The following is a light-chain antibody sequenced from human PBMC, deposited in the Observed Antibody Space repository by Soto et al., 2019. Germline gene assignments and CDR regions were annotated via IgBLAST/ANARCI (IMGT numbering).Light chain of an antibody. Sequence: DIQMTQSPSTLSASVGDRVTITCRASQSISRWLAWYHQKPGKAPKLLIYKASSLESGVPSRFSDSGSGTEFTLTISSLQPDDFATYYCQQYNSYSPYTFGQGTKLEIK. CDR3: QQYNSYSPYT. CDR2: KAS. V-gene: IGKV1-5*03. J-gene: IGKJ2*01. CDR1: QSISRW.